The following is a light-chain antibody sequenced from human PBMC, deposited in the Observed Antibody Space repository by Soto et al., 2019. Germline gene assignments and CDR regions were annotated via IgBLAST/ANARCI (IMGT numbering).Light chain of an antibody. J-gene: IGKJ1*01. V-gene: IGKV3-15*01. CDR2: GAS. Sequence: EILMTQSPATLSVSLGERATLSCRASQSVSSNLAWYQLKPGQAPRLLIYGASTRATGIPARFSGSGSGTEFTLTISSLQSEDFAVYYCQHYNDWPTFGQGTKVDIK. CDR1: QSVSSN. CDR3: QHYNDWPT.